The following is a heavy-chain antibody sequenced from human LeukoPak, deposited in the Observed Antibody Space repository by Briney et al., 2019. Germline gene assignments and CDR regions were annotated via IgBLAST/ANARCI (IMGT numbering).Heavy chain of an antibody. Sequence: SETLSLTCTVSGGSISSGDYYWSWIRQPPWKVLEWIGYIYYSGSTYYNPSLKSRVTISVDTSKNQFSLKLSSVTAADTAVYYCAREWGYGFDYWGQGTLVTVSS. CDR2: IYYSGST. CDR1: GGSISSGDYY. CDR3: AREWGYGFDY. D-gene: IGHD5-12*01. J-gene: IGHJ4*02. V-gene: IGHV4-30-4*08.